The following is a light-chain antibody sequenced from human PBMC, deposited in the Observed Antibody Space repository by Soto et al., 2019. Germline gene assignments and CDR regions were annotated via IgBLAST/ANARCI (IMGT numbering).Light chain of an antibody. CDR2: DAS. J-gene: IGKJ1*01. V-gene: IGKV3D-20*02. CDR3: QQSHNWPRT. Sequence: FVLTHSPGSLSCSRGEIAALSCRASQTVRNNYLAWYQQKPGQAPRLLIYDASSRATGIPDRFSGGGSGTDFTLTISSLEPEDFAVYYCQQSHNWPRTFGQGTKVDIK. CDR1: QTVRNNY.